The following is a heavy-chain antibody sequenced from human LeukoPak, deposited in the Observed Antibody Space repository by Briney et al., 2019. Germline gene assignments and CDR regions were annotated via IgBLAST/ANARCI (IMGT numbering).Heavy chain of an antibody. CDR3: ARDKTRPGSSSEFDY. V-gene: IGHV3-30*03. CDR1: GFTFSSYG. D-gene: IGHD3-10*01. J-gene: IGHJ4*02. CDR2: ISYDGSNK. Sequence: GGSLRLSCAASGFTFSSYGMHWVRQAPGKGLEWVAVISYDGSNKYYADSVKGRFTISRDNAKNSLYLQMNSLRAEDTAVYYCARDKTRPGSSSEFDYWGQGTLVTVSS.